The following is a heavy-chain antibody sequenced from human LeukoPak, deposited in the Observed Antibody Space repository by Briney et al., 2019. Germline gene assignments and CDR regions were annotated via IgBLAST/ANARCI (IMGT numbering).Heavy chain of an antibody. J-gene: IGHJ4*02. CDR1: GFTFSSCW. CDR3: ARDRLLWFGELFDY. CDR2: IKQDGSEK. D-gene: IGHD3-10*01. V-gene: IGHV3-7*01. Sequence: GGSLRLSCAASGFTFSSCWMSWVRHAPGRGLEWVANIKQDGSEKYYVDSVKGRFTISRDNAKNSLYLQMNSLRAEDTAVYYCARDRLLWFGELFDYWGQGTLVTVSS.